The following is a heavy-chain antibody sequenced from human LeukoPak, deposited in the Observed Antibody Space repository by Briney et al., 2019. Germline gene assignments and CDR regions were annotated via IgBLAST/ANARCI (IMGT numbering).Heavy chain of an antibody. Sequence: SETLSLTCTVPGGSISSSSYYWGWIRQPPGKGLEWIGSIYYSGSTYYNPSLKSRVTISVDTSKNQFSLKLSSVTAADTAVYYCARYIDYGDYGEDWGQGTLVTVSS. CDR1: GGSISSSSYY. D-gene: IGHD4-17*01. J-gene: IGHJ4*02. CDR3: ARYIDYGDYGED. CDR2: IYYSGST. V-gene: IGHV4-39*07.